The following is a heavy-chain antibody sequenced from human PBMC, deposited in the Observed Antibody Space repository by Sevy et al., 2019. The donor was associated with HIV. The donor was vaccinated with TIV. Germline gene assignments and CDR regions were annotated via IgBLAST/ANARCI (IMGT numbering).Heavy chain of an antibody. D-gene: IGHD3-16*02. CDR3: ARNVWGTFRYDDF. J-gene: IGHJ4*02. CDR1: GFTFSNNG. V-gene: IGHV3-48*02. Sequence: GGSLRLSCSASGFTFSNNGMDWVRQAPGKGLEWISYISGDTRTIYYADSVRGRFSVSRDNAKNSLFLHMNSLRDDDTDVYYCARNVWGTFRYDDFWGQGTLVTVSS. CDR2: ISGDTRTI.